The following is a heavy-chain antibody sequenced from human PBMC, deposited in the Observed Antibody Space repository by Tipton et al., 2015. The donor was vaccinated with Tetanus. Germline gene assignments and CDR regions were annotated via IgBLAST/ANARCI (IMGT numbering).Heavy chain of an antibody. CDR2: MFHSGST. J-gene: IGHJ4*02. Sequence: TLSLTCSVSGGSISSGGYYWSWIRQHPGKGLEWIGYMFHSGSTYYNPSLMSRVTISVDTSQNQFSLKLNSVTAADTAVYYCARGYSAYDYWGQGSPVTVSS. CDR3: ARGYSAYDY. CDR1: GGSISSGGYY. V-gene: IGHV4-31*03. D-gene: IGHD5-12*01.